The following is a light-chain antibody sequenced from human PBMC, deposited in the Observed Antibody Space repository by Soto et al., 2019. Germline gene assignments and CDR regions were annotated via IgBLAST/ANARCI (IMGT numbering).Light chain of an antibody. V-gene: IGKV3-15*01. CDR2: GAS. J-gene: IGKJ3*01. CDR3: QQYNIRPPFS. Sequence: EIVMTQSPATLSVSPGERATLSCRASQSVSSNLAWYQQKPGQAPRLLIYGASTRATGIPARFSGSGSGTEFILTSSSMQFEDFAVYYCQQYNIRPPFSFVPVIKVEIK. CDR1: QSVSSN.